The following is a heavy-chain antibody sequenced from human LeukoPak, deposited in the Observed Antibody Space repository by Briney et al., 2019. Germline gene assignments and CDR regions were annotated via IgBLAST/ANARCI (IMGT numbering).Heavy chain of an antibody. CDR1: GFTCSSYA. CDR2: ISGSGGST. Sequence: GGSLRLSCAASGFTCSSYAMSWVRQAPGKGLEWVSAISGSGGSTYYADSVKGRFTISRDNSKNTLYLQMNSLRAEDTAVYYCAKDHGTGDIVVVPAARWGQGTLVTVSS. J-gene: IGHJ4*02. V-gene: IGHV3-23*01. CDR3: AKDHGTGDIVVVPAAR. D-gene: IGHD2-2*01.